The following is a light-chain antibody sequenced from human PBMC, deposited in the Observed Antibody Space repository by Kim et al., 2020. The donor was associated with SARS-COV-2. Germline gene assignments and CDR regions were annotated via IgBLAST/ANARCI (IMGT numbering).Light chain of an antibody. CDR2: SNN. V-gene: IGLV1-44*01. CDR3: AAWDDSLNGVV. CDR1: SSTIGSKT. J-gene: IGLJ2*01. Sequence: GQRVTIFCSGSSSTIGSKTVNWYQQLPGTAPKLLIFSNNQRPSGVPDRFSGSKSGPSASLAISGLQSEDEADYYCAAWDDSLNGVVFGGGTQLTVL.